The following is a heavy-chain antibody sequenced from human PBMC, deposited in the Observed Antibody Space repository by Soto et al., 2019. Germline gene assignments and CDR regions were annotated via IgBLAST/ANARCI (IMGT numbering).Heavy chain of an antibody. CDR1: GFTFSKYS. D-gene: IGHD2-2*01. CDR2: IASSSSHI. CDR3: ARGISDYIVVVPSYLDV. Sequence: PGGSLRLSCTASGFTFSKYSMNWVRQAPGKGLEWVSSIASSSSHIYYADSMKGRFTISRDNAENSLYLQMNSLRAADTAVYFCARGISDYIVVVPSYLDVRGQGTSVTLSS. V-gene: IGHV3-21*01. J-gene: IGHJ6*02.